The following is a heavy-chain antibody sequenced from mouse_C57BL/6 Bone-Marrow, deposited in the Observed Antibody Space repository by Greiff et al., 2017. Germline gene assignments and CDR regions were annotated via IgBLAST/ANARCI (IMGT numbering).Heavy chain of an antibody. Sequence: EVQGVESGGGLVQPGASLRLSCAASGFTFTDYYMSWVRQPPGKAPEWLALIRNKANGYTTEYTASVKGRFTISRDNSQNILYLQMNTLRAEDSATYYCVKAVGGMAYYAMDYWGQGTSVTVSS. D-gene: IGHD2-3*01. CDR2: IRNKANGYTT. CDR1: GFTFTDYY. V-gene: IGHV7-4*01. J-gene: IGHJ4*01. CDR3: VKAVGGMAYYAMDY.